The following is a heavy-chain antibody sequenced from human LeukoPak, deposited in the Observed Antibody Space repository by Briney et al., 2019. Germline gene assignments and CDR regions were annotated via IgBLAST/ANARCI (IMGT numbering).Heavy chain of an antibody. J-gene: IGHJ4*02. CDR3: ARDVEMYYDSSAYGDY. D-gene: IGHD3-22*01. CDR2: IRPYNGNT. Sequence: ASVKVSCKASGYTLTSYGISWVRQAPGQGLEWMEWIRPYNGNTNYAQKLQGRVTMTTDTSTSTAYMELRSLRSDDTAIYYCARDVEMYYDSSAYGDYWGQGTLVTVSS. CDR1: GYTLTSYG. V-gene: IGHV1-18*01.